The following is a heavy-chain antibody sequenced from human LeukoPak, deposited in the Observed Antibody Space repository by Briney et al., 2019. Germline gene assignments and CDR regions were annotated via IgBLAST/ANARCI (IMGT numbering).Heavy chain of an antibody. J-gene: IGHJ3*02. D-gene: IGHD3-10*01. Sequence: GRSLRLSCAASGFTFDDYAKHWVRQAPGKGLEWVSGISWNSGSIGYADSVKGRFTISRDNAKNSLYLQMNSLRAEDTALYYCAKGRGRWRGAFDIWGQGTMVTVSS. CDR3: AKGRGRWRGAFDI. CDR1: GFTFDDYA. CDR2: ISWNSGSI. V-gene: IGHV3-9*01.